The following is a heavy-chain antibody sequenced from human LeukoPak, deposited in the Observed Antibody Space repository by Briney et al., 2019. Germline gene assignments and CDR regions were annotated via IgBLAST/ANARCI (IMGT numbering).Heavy chain of an antibody. J-gene: IGHJ4*02. CDR2: ISSSSSTI. D-gene: IGHD2-15*01. Sequence: GGSLRLSCAASGFAFSSYSMNWVRQAPGKGLEWVSYISSSSSTIYYADSVKGRFTISRDNAKNSLYLQMNSLRAEDTAVYYCAKSNCSGGSCYLRKNYYFDYWGQGTLVTVSS. CDR1: GFAFSSYS. CDR3: AKSNCSGGSCYLRKNYYFDY. V-gene: IGHV3-48*01.